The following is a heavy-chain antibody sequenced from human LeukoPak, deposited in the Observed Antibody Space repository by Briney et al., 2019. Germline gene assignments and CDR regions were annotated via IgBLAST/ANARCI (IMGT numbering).Heavy chain of an antibody. CDR2: INHSGST. V-gene: IGHV4-34*01. CDR1: GGSFSGYY. Sequence: SETLSLTCAVYGGSFSGYYWSWIRQPPGKGPEWIGEINHSGSTNYNPSLKSRVTISVDTSKNQFSLKLSSVTAADTAVYYCARAGAVVVAAKHYYYGMDVWGKGTTVTVSS. J-gene: IGHJ6*04. CDR3: ARAGAVVVAAKHYYYGMDV. D-gene: IGHD2-15*01.